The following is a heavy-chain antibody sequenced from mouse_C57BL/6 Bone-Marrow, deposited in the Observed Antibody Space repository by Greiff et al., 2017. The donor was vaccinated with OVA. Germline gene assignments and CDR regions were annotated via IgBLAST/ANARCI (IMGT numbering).Heavy chain of an antibody. CDR1: GYTFTSYW. CDR3: ARSPAYGSTDWYFDV. J-gene: IGHJ1*03. D-gene: IGHD1-1*01. Sequence: VQLQQPGTELVKPGASVKLSCKASGYTFTSYWMHWVKQRPGQGLEWIGNINPSNGGTNYNEKFKSKATLTVDKSSSTAYMQLSRLTSEDSAVYYCARSPAYGSTDWYFDVWGTGTTVTVSS. V-gene: IGHV1-53*01. CDR2: INPSNGGT.